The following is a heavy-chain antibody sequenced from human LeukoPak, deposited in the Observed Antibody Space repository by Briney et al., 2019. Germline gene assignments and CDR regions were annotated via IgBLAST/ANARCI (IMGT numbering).Heavy chain of an antibody. CDR1: GGSISSCGYS. CDR2: IYHSGST. CDR3: ARQELAFDY. Sequence: SETLSLTCAVSGGSISSCGYSWSWIRQPPGKGLEWIGYIYHSGSTYYNPSLKSRVTISVDRSKNQFSLKLSSVTAADTAVYYCARQELAFDYWGQGTLATVSS. D-gene: IGHD1-7*01. V-gene: IGHV4-30-2*01. J-gene: IGHJ4*02.